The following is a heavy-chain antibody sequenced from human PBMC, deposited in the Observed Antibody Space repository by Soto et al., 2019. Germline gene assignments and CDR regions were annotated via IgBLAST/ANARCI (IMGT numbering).Heavy chain of an antibody. J-gene: IGHJ4*02. Sequence: PSETLCLTCTVSCGSIISGGYYWSWIRQHPGKGLEWIGYIYYSGSTYYNPSLKSRVTISVDTSKNQFSLKLSSVTAADTAVYYCARARTYTVTTYYFDYWGQGTLVTVSS. V-gene: IGHV4-31*03. CDR1: CGSIISGGYY. CDR2: IYYSGST. CDR3: ARARTYTVTTYYFDY. D-gene: IGHD4-17*01.